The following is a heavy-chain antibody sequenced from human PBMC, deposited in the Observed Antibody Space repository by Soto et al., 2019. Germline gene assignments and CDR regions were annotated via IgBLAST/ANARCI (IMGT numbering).Heavy chain of an antibody. D-gene: IGHD5-12*01. Sequence: QVQLVESGGGVVQPGRSLRLSCAASGFTFSSYGMHWVLQAPGKGLEWVAVISYDGSNKYYADSVKGRFTISRDNSKNTLYLQMNSLRAEDTAVYYCAKAPYSGYEIDYWGQGTLVTVSS. J-gene: IGHJ4*02. V-gene: IGHV3-30*18. CDR3: AKAPYSGYEIDY. CDR2: ISYDGSNK. CDR1: GFTFSSYG.